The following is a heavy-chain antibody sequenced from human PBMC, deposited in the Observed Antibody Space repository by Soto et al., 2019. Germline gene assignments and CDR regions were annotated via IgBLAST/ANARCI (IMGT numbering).Heavy chain of an antibody. Sequence: PSETLSLTCAVYGGSFSGYYWSWIRQPPGKGLEWIGEINHSGSTNYNPSLKSRVTISVDTSKNQFSLKLSSVTAADTAVYYCARSARYCSSTSCYLYYHYGMDVWGQGTTVTVSS. CDR1: GGSFSGYY. D-gene: IGHD2-2*01. J-gene: IGHJ6*02. CDR2: INHSGST. V-gene: IGHV4-34*01. CDR3: ARSARYCSSTSCYLYYHYGMDV.